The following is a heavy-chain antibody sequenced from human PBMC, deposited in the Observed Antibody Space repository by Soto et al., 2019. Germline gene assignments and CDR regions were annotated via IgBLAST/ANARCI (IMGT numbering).Heavy chain of an antibody. V-gene: IGHV3-30-3*01. D-gene: IGHD3-10*01. CDR2: ISYDGSNK. CDR1: GFTFSSYA. CDR3: AREFESIRITMVRGVYYYGMDV. Sequence: QVQLVESGGGVVQPGRSLRLSCAASGFTFSSYAMHWVRQAPGKGLEWVAVISYDGSNKYYADSVKGRFTISRDNSKNTLYLQTNSLRAEDTAVYYCAREFESIRITMVRGVYYYGMDVWGQGTTVTVSS. J-gene: IGHJ6*02.